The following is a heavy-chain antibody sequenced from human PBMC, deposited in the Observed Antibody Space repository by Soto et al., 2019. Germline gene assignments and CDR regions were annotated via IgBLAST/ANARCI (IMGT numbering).Heavy chain of an antibody. Sequence: GGSLRLSCAASGFTFSSYSMNWVRQAPGKGLEWVSSISSSSSYIYYADSVKGRFTISRDNAKNSLYLQMNSLRAEDTAVYYCARDRSYYDSSGYYPFDYWGQGTLVTVSS. CDR3: ARDRSYYDSSGYYPFDY. J-gene: IGHJ4*02. V-gene: IGHV3-21*01. D-gene: IGHD3-22*01. CDR1: GFTFSSYS. CDR2: ISSSSSYI.